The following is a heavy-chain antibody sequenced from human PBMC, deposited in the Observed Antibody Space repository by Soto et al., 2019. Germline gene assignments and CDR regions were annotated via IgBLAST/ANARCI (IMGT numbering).Heavy chain of an antibody. CDR2: ISGSGGST. V-gene: IGHV3-23*01. D-gene: IGHD3-10*01. J-gene: IGHJ4*02. CDR3: AKAVYYYGSGTEASFDY. CDR1: GFTFSSYA. Sequence: EVQLLESGGGLVQPGGSLRLSCAASGFTFSSYAMSWVRQAPGKGLEWVSAISGSGGSTYYADSVKGRFTISRDNSKNRLYLQMNSLRAEDTAVYYCAKAVYYYGSGTEASFDYWGQGTLVTVSS.